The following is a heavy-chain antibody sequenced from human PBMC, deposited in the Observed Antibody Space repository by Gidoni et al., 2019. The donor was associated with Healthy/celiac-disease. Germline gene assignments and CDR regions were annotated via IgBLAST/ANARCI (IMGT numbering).Heavy chain of an antibody. Sequence: EVQLVESGGGLIQPGGSLRLSCAASGFTVSRNYMSWVRQVPGKGLEWVSVIYSGGSIYYADSVKGRFTISRDNSKNTLYLQMNSLRAEDTAVYYCARGGSLAYCDGDCRYFDYWGQGTLVTVSS. CDR2: IYSGGSI. J-gene: IGHJ4*02. V-gene: IGHV3-53*01. D-gene: IGHD2-21*02. CDR3: ARGGSLAYCDGDCRYFDY. CDR1: GFTVSRNY.